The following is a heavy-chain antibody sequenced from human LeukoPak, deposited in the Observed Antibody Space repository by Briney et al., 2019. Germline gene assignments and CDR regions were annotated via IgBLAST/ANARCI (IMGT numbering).Heavy chain of an antibody. V-gene: IGHV4-34*01. CDR1: GGSFSDYI. J-gene: IGHJ4*02. Sequence: SETLSLTCAVDGGSFSDYIWSWIRQPPGMGLEWVGEINYSGSTDYNPSLKSRVTISIDTSKKQFSLELNSVTAADTAVYYCARVRGDDLWSGHLFYFDYWGQGTLVTVSS. D-gene: IGHD3-3*01. CDR2: INYSGST. CDR3: ARVRGDDLWSGHLFYFDY.